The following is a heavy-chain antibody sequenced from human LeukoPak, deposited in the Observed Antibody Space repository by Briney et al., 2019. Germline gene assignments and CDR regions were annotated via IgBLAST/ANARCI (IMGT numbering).Heavy chain of an antibody. J-gene: IGHJ3*02. D-gene: IGHD2-21*02. Sequence: GGSLRLSCAASGFTFSDYNMTWIRQAPEKGLEWEWVAYITSSGRSTLYADSVKGRFTISRDNAKNSLYLQMNSLRPEDTAVYYCARVLRSVLTGTDAFDIWGQGTRVTVSS. CDR3: ARVLRSVLTGTDAFDI. CDR1: GFTFSDYN. CDR2: ITSSGRST. V-gene: IGHV3-11*04.